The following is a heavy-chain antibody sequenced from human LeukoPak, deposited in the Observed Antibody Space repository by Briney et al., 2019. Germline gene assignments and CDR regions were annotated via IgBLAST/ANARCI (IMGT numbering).Heavy chain of an antibody. Sequence: GGSLRLSCAASGFTFSRFWMSWVRQAPGKGLEWVASINQDESRKHYSDSVRGRFTISRDNTRNSLFLHMDFLSVDDTAIYYCAKLIRDVTIYDFWGRGALVTVSS. CDR2: INQDESRK. D-gene: IGHD3/OR15-3a*01. CDR3: AKLIRDVTIYDF. J-gene: IGHJ2*01. CDR1: GFTFSRFW. V-gene: IGHV3-7*01.